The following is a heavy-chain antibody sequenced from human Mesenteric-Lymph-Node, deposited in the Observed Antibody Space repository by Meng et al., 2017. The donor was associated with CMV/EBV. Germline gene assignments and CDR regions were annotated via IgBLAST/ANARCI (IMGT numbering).Heavy chain of an antibody. J-gene: IGHJ6*02. CDR3: AKDAERYCSSIRCPNGMDV. Sequence: GESLKISCAASGFSFNTYGMHWVRQAPGKGLEWVAVIWYDGSNQFSADSVKGRFTISRDNSKNTLYLQMNSLRAEDTAVYYCAKDAERYCSSIRCPNGMDVWGQGTTVTVSS. D-gene: IGHD2-2*01. CDR2: IWYDGSNQ. V-gene: IGHV3-33*06. CDR1: GFSFNTYG.